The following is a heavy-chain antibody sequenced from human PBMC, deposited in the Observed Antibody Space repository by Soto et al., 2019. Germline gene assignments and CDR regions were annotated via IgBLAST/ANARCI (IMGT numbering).Heavy chain of an antibody. D-gene: IGHD6-13*01. CDR1: GGSFSGYY. CDR3: ARFPFDRSSWTNPRYFDY. V-gene: IGHV4-34*01. Sequence: QVQLQQWGAGLLRPAETLSLTCAVYGGSFSGYYWTWIRQPPGKGLAWIGEINQSGFTSYNPSLESRVTMSVDTSKNQFSLRLSSVTAADTAVYYCARFPFDRSSWTNPRYFDYWGQGTLVTVSS. J-gene: IGHJ4*02. CDR2: INQSGFT.